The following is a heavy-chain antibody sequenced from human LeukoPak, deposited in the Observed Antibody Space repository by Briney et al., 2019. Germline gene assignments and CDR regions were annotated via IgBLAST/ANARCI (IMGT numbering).Heavy chain of an antibody. CDR2: ISSSSSTI. J-gene: IGHJ4*02. D-gene: IGHD3-22*01. V-gene: IGHV3-48*01. Sequence: GGSLRLSCAASGFTFSTYSMNWVRQAPGKGLEWVSYISSSSSTIYYADSVKGRFTISRDNAKNSLYLQMNSLRAEGTAVYYCARGSTYYDSSGQVPFDYWGQGTLVTVSS. CDR1: GFTFSTYS. CDR3: ARGSTYYDSSGQVPFDY.